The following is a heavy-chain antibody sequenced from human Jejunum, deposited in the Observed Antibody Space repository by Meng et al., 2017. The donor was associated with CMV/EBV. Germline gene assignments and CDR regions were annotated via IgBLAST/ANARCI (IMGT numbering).Heavy chain of an antibody. CDR3: AKDKYGRSTLADY. CDR2: IYADSGS. J-gene: IGHJ4*02. D-gene: IGHD6-6*01. CDR1: GFAFGSYT. Sequence: ASGFAFGSYTMSWVRQSPGKGLEWVSLIYADSGSYYIDSVKGRFTISRDNSKNTLYLQMNSLRAEDTAVYYCAKDKYGRSTLADYWGQGTLVTVSS. V-gene: IGHV3-23*03.